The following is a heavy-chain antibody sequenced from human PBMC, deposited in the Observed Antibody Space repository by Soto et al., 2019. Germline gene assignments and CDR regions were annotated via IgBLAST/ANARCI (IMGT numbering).Heavy chain of an antibody. Sequence: GSGPTLVNPTETLTLTCTVSGFSLSNARMGVSWIRQPPGKALEWLAHIFSNDEKSYSTSLKSRLTISKDTSKSQVVLTMTNMDPVDTATYYCARIRGSSSDYYYYYGMDVWGQGTTVTVSS. CDR2: IFSNDEK. CDR3: ARIRGSSSDYYYYYGMDV. V-gene: IGHV2-26*01. CDR1: GFSLSNARMG. J-gene: IGHJ6*02. D-gene: IGHD6-6*01.